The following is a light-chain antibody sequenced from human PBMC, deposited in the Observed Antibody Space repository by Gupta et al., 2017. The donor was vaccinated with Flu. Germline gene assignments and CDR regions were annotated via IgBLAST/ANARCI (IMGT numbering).Light chain of an antibody. CDR3: QQYNNSPLT. Sequence: ERTALSCRTSQSSNSSYVAWYQQKPGQAPRLLIYDASSRATGIPDRFSGSGSGTDFTLTISRLEPEDFAVYYCQQYNNSPLTFGGGTKVEI. CDR2: DAS. CDR1: QSSNSSY. J-gene: IGKJ4*01. V-gene: IGKV3-20*01.